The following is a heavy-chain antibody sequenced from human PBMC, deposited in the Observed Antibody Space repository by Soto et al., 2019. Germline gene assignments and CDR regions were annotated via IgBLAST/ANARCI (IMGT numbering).Heavy chain of an antibody. Sequence: ETLSLTCTVSGGSISSYYWSWIRQPAGKGLEWIGRIYTSGSTNYNPSLKSRVTMSVDTSKNQFSLKLSSVTAADTAVYYCARGEPIAARRVGVYYYYGMDVWGQGTTVTVSS. CDR3: ARGEPIAARRVGVYYYYGMDV. CDR2: IYTSGST. V-gene: IGHV4-4*07. J-gene: IGHJ6*02. D-gene: IGHD6-6*01. CDR1: GGSISSYY.